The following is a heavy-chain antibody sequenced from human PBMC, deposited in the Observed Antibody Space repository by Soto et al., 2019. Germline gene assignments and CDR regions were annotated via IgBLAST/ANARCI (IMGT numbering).Heavy chain of an antibody. CDR1: GGTFSSYA. D-gene: IGHD3-16*01. V-gene: IGHV1-69*13. J-gene: IGHJ5*02. CDR2: IIPIFGTA. CDR3: ARDRLGAFDP. Sequence: ASVKVSCKASGGTFSSYAISWVRQAPGQGLEWMGGIIPIFGTANYAQKFQGRVTITADESTSTAYMELSSLRSEDTAVYYCARDRLGAFDPWGQGTLVTSPQ.